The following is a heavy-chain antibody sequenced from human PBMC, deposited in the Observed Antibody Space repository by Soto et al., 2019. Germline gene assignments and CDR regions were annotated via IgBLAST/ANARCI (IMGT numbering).Heavy chain of an antibody. Sequence: GGSLRLSCAASGFTFSSYAMHWVRQAPGKGLEWVAVISYDGSNKYYADSVKGRFTISRDNARNTLYLQMNGLRAEDTAVYYCARRHPDGDRSSLDAIDSWGQGTMVTVSS. CDR1: GFTFSSYA. CDR3: ARRHPDGDRSSLDAIDS. J-gene: IGHJ3*02. V-gene: IGHV3-30-3*01. CDR2: ISYDGSNK. D-gene: IGHD6-6*01.